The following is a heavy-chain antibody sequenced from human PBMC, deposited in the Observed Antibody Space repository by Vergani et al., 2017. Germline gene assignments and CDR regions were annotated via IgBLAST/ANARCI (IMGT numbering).Heavy chain of an antibody. CDR3: ARDYHYYDSSGYYGYYYGMDV. D-gene: IGHD3-22*01. Sequence: QVQLVESGGGVVQPGRSLRLSCAASGFTFSSYGMHWVRQAPGKGLEWVAVIWYDGSNKYYADSVKGRFTISRDNSKNTLYLQMNSLRAEDTAVYYCARDYHYYDSSGYYGYYYGMDVWGQGTTVTVSS. CDR1: GFTFSSYG. V-gene: IGHV3-33*01. J-gene: IGHJ6*02. CDR2: IWYDGSNK.